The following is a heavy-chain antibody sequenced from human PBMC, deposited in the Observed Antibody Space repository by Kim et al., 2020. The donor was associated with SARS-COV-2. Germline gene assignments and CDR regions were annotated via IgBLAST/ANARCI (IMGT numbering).Heavy chain of an antibody. CDR3: ATSLGILPAKTAFAM. J-gene: IGHJ3*02. CDR2: IHYSGHT. D-gene: IGHD3-3*01. CDR1: GDSMGDKF. Sequence: SETLSLTCTVSGDSMGDKFWSWLRQPPGKTLEWIGYIHYSGHTDYNSSFKSRVTLSVDASKNQISLTLRSVTAADTAVYYCATSLGILPAKTAFAMWRRGTMVTVSS. V-gene: IGHV4-59*04.